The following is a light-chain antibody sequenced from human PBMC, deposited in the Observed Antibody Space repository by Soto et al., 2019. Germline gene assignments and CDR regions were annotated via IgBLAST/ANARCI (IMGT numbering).Light chain of an antibody. CDR3: QQANSFLFT. J-gene: IGKJ3*01. Sequence: DLQMTQSPSSVSASVGDRVTITCRASQAVSSWLAWYQQNPGKAPTLLIYGTSTLQSGVPSRFSGDRSGADFILTISSLQPEDFATYYCQQANSFLFTFGPGTKVDI. CDR2: GTS. CDR1: QAVSSW. V-gene: IGKV1D-12*01.